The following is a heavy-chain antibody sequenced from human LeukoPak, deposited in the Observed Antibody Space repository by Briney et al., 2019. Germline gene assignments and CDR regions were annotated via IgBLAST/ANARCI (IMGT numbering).Heavy chain of an antibody. Sequence: GGSLRLSCAASGFTFSGSAMSWVRQAPGKGLEWVSAISGSGGSTYYADSVKGRFTISRDNSKNTLYLQMNSLRAEDTAVYYCAKGSGIQLWLKPFDYWGQGTLVTVSS. J-gene: IGHJ4*02. D-gene: IGHD5-18*01. CDR3: AKGSGIQLWLKPFDY. V-gene: IGHV3-23*01. CDR1: GFTFSGSA. CDR2: ISGSGGST.